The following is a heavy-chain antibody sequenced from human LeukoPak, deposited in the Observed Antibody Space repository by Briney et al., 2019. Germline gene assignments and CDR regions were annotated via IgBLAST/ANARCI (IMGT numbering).Heavy chain of an antibody. J-gene: IGHJ4*02. V-gene: IGHV4-39*07. Sequence: PSETLSLTCTVSGGSISSGSYYWGWIRQPPGKGLEWIGSIYYSGSTYYNPSLKSRVTISVDTSKNQFSLKLSSVTAADTAVYYCARDQDSGSSPEGLDYWGQGTLVTVSS. CDR2: IYYSGST. CDR3: ARDQDSGSSPEGLDY. D-gene: IGHD1-26*01. CDR1: GGSISSGSYY.